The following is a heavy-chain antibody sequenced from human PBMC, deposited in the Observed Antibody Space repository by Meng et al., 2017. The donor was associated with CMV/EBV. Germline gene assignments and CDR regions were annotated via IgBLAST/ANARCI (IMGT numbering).Heavy chain of an antibody. CDR1: GGSFRHGNYC. Sequence: SGGSFRHGNYCLRLVLPPPATRLGWIGYIYYSGSTNYNPSLKSRVTISVDTSKNQFSLKLSSVTAADTAVYYCARLYYDFWSGYDRWGQGTLVTVSS. J-gene: IGHJ5*02. D-gene: IGHD3-3*01. CDR3: ARLYYDFWSGYDR. CDR2: IYYSGST. V-gene: IGHV4-61*01.